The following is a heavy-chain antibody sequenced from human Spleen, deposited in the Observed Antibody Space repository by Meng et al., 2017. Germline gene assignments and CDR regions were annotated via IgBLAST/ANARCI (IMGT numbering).Heavy chain of an antibody. CDR3: ARGPTTMAHDFDS. Sequence: GSLRLSCTVSGGSVSSGSYYWSWIRQPPGKGLEWIGEINHSGSTNYNPSLGSRATISVDTSQSNLSLKLSSVTAADSAVYYCARGPTTMAHDFDSWGQGTLVTVSS. J-gene: IGHJ4*02. CDR2: INHSGST. CDR1: GGSVSSGSYY. V-gene: IGHV4-61*03. D-gene: IGHD4-11*01.